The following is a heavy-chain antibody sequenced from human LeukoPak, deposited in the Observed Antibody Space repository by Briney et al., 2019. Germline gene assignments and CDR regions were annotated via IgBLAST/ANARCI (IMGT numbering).Heavy chain of an antibody. V-gene: IGHV4-59*08. CDR3: AGMIRGVPLDWFDP. Sequence: SGTLSLTCTVSGGSISSYYWSWIRRPPGKGLEWIGYIYYSGSTSYKPSLKSRVTISVDTSRNQFSLKLSSVTAADTAVYYCAGMIRGVPLDWFDPWGQGTLVTVSS. J-gene: IGHJ5*02. D-gene: IGHD3-10*01. CDR1: GGSISSYY. CDR2: IYYSGST.